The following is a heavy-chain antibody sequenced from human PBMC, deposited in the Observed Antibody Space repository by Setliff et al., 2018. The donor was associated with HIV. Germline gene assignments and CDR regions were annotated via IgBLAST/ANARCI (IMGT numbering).Heavy chain of an antibody. J-gene: IGHJ4*02. Sequence: ASVKVSCKASGGPFTSSSIGWVRQAPGQGLEWMGRIIPILGVPRYAQKFQGRVTITADKSTSTSYMHLSSLRAEDTAVYCCARGGDYDSSGYYVTWGQGSLVTVSS. D-gene: IGHD3-22*01. CDR3: ARGGDYDSSGYYVT. CDR2: IIPILGVP. V-gene: IGHV1-69*02. CDR1: GGPFTSSS.